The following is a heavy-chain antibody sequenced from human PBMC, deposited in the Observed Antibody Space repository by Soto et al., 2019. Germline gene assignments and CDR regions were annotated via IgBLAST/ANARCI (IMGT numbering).Heavy chain of an antibody. Sequence: SVKVSCKASGGTFSSYAISWVRQAPGQGLEWMGGIIPIFGTANYAQKFQGRVTITADESTSTAYMELSSLRSEDTAVYYCARDNYESNWNYGYDYRGQGNRVTDSS. CDR3: ARDNYESNWNYGYDY. J-gene: IGHJ4*02. CDR1: GGTFSSYA. CDR2: IIPIFGTA. D-gene: IGHD1-7*01. V-gene: IGHV1-69*13.